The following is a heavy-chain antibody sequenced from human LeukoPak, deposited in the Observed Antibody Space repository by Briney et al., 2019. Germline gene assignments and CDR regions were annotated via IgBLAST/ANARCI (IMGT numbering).Heavy chain of an antibody. CDR2: MNPDGSEK. J-gene: IGHJ4*02. CDR3: ARDRALYDSRRGYYYTEDDY. Sequence: GGSLRLSCAASGFTLSSYAMSWVRQAPGKGLEWVANMNPDGSEKYFLDPVKGRFSISRDNAKSSLYLQMNSLRGDDTAVYYCARDRALYDSRRGYYYTEDDYWGQGTLVTVSS. CDR1: GFTLSSYA. V-gene: IGHV3-7*01. D-gene: IGHD3-22*01.